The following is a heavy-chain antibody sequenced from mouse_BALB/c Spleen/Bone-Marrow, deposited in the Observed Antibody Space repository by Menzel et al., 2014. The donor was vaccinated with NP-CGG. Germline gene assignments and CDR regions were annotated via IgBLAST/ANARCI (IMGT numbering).Heavy chain of an antibody. CDR1: GYTFTTYW. D-gene: IGHD1-1*01. V-gene: IGHV1-7*01. J-gene: IGHJ2*01. CDR3: VLITPVVSDY. Sequence: QVQLKQSGAELAKPGASVKMSCKASGYTFTTYWMTWVKQRPGQGLEWIGYINPSTGYTEYIQKFKGKATLTADKSSSTAYMQLNSLTSEDSSVYYCVLITPVVSDYWGQGTTLTVSS. CDR2: INPSTGYT.